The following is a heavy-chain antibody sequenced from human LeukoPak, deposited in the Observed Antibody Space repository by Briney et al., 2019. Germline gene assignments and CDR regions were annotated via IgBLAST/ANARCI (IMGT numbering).Heavy chain of an antibody. CDR1: EFTFSTYS. J-gene: IGHJ4*02. D-gene: IGHD4-17*01. CDR3: ASIYGDHAVDF. V-gene: IGHV3-21*01. CDR2: ISSGSSYI. Sequence: GGSLRLPCAASEFTFSTYSMNWVRQAPGKGLEWVSSISSGSSYISYADLVKGRFTVSRDNAKNSLYLQMNSLRAEDTAVYYCASIYGDHAVDFWGQGTLVTVSS.